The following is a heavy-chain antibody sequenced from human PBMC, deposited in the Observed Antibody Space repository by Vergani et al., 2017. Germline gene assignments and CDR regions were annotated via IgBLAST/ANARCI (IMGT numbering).Heavy chain of an antibody. CDR1: SHTFQTYG. D-gene: IGHD3-3*01. J-gene: IGHJ6*02. Sequence: QVQLVQSGAELKKPGASVSVSCKGSSHTFQTYGISWVRQAPGKGLEWMAWIRPYTGHTIYAQKFQDRVTMTADTSTNTAYMELRSLRSDDTAIYYCSRGGFYTSRNDFKFYGLGVWGQGTTVTVTS. V-gene: IGHV1-18*01. CDR2: IRPYTGHT. CDR3: SRGGFYTSRNDFKFYGLGV.